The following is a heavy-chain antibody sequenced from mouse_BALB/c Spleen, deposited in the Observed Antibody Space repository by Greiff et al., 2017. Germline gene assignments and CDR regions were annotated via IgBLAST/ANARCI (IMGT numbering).Heavy chain of an antibody. CDR3: AREGSYGYDAWFAY. Sequence: EVQLVESGGGLVKPGGSLKLSCAASGFTFSDYYMYWVRQTPEKRLEWVATISDGGSYTYYPDSVKGRFTISRDNAKNNLYLQMSSLKSEDTAMYYCAREGSYGYDAWFAYWGQGTLVTVSA. CDR2: ISDGGSYT. D-gene: IGHD2-2*01. J-gene: IGHJ3*01. V-gene: IGHV5-4*02. CDR1: GFTFSDYY.